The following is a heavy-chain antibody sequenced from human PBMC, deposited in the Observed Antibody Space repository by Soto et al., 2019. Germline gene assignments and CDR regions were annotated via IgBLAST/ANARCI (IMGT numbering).Heavy chain of an antibody. Sequence: QITLKESGPTLVKPTQTLTLTCTFSGFSLSTNGVGVGWIRQPPGKALEWLALIYWDDSKEYSPSLRSRLTNPKETPKNQGGLKMTKLGPLDPATYYRAHKGGGDRILDFWGQGTLVTVSS. CDR1: GFSLSTNGVG. CDR3: AHKGGGDRILDF. V-gene: IGHV2-5*02. D-gene: IGHD3-16*01. J-gene: IGHJ4*02. CDR2: IYWDDSK.